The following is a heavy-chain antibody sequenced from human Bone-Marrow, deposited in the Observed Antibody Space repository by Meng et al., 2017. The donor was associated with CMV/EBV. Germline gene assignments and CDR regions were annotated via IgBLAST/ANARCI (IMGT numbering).Heavy chain of an antibody. CDR1: VFSLSTSGVG. Sequence: SGPTLVKPTQTLTLACTFSVFSLSTSGVGVGWIRQPPGKALEWLALIYWNDDKRYSPSLKSRLTITKDTSKNQVVLTMTKMDPVDTATYYCAHTTGRTGAKYCSSTSCLPSRPLFDYWGQGTLVNVSS. CDR2: IYWNDDK. D-gene: IGHD2-2*01. J-gene: IGHJ4*02. CDR3: AHTTGRTGAKYCSSTSCLPSRPLFDY. V-gene: IGHV2-5*01.